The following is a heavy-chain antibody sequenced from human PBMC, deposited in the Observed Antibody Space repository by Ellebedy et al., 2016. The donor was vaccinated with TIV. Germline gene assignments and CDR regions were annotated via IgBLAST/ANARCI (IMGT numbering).Heavy chain of an antibody. CDR3: ASISGSSPAEGRDYYYGMDV. D-gene: IGHD6-6*01. V-gene: IGHV1-2*04. CDR2: INPNSGGT. CDR1: GYTFTGYY. J-gene: IGHJ6*02. Sequence: ASVKVSXXASGYTFTGYYMHWVRQAPGQGLEWMGWINPNSGGTNYAQKFQGWVTMTRDTSISTAYMELSRLRSDDTAVYYCASISGSSPAEGRDYYYGMDVWGQGTTVTVSS.